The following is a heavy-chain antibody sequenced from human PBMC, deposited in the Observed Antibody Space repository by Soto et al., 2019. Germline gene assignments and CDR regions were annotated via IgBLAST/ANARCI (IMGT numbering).Heavy chain of an antibody. CDR1: GSTVSNNH. D-gene: IGHD3-16*01. CDR2: VHGGGST. J-gene: IGHJ4*02. CDR3: AGRLTTAASLDY. V-gene: IGHV3-53*01. Sequence: VQLVESGGGLIQPGGSLRLSCAASGSTVSNNHMTWVRQAAGKGLELVSFVHGGGSTSYADSVKGRFTISRDNSKNTLYLQMDSLRAEDTAIYYGAGRLTTAASLDYWGRGTLVTVSS.